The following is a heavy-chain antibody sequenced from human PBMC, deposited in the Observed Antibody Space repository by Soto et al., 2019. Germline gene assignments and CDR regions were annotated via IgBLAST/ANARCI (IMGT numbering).Heavy chain of an antibody. Sequence: ASVKVSCKASGVTFSSYTISWVRQAPGQGLEWMGRIIPILGTANYAQKFQGRVTITADESTSTAYMELSSLRSEDTAVYYCAREAVPYAMDVWGQGTTVTVSS. V-gene: IGHV1-69*08. CDR2: IIPILGTA. CDR1: GVTFSSYT. J-gene: IGHJ6*02. D-gene: IGHD1-1*01. CDR3: AREAVPYAMDV.